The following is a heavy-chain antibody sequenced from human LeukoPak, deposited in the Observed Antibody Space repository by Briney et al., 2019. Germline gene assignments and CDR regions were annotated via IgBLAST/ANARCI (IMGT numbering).Heavy chain of an antibody. J-gene: IGHJ4*02. D-gene: IGHD2-21*02. CDR2: IRNKASTYAT. CDR3: TANGDNSDF. V-gene: IGHV3-73*01. CDR1: GFSLTDSY. Sequence: GGSLRTSCAASGFSLTDSYVHWVRQASGKGLEWLGRIRNKASTYATAYAASVRGRFTISRDDSKHTAYLQMNSLKTDDTAVYYCTANGDNSDFWGQGTLVTVSS.